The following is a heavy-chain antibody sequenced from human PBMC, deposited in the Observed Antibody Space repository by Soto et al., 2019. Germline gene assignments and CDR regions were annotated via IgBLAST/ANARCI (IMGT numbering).Heavy chain of an antibody. Sequence: QVYLVQSGAEVRRPGASVKVSCTAFGYILTGYSLHWVRQAPGQGLESMGWIDPNSGATNSAERFHGRVSMTRDTSISAAYLELSSLRSDDTAVYYCARGYGSSPNMELRFGMDVWGQGTTISVSS. D-gene: IGHD5-18*01. V-gene: IGHV1-2*02. CDR2: IDPNSGAT. CDR1: GYILTGYS. CDR3: ARGYGSSPNMELRFGMDV. J-gene: IGHJ6*02.